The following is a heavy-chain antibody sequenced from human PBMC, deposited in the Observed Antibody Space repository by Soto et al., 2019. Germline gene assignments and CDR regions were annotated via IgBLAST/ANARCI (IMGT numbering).Heavy chain of an antibody. CDR2: IWYDGSNK. Sequence: QVQLVESGGGVVQPGRSLRLSCAAAGFTFSSYGMHWVRQAPSKGLEWVAVIWYDGSNKYYADSVKGRFTISRDNSKNTLYLQMNSLIAEDTAVYYCARDSSSCPDYWGQGTLVTVSS. V-gene: IGHV3-33*01. D-gene: IGHD6-13*01. J-gene: IGHJ4*02. CDR1: GFTFSSYG. CDR3: ARDSSSCPDY.